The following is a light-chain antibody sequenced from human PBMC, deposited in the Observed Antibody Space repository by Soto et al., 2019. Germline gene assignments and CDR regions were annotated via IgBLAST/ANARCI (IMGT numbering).Light chain of an antibody. J-gene: IGKJ5*01. CDR2: GAS. CDR3: QQYGSSIT. CDR1: QSVSSSY. Sequence: EIVLTQSPGTLSFSPGERATLSCRASQSVSSSYLAWYQQKPGQAPRLLIYGASSRATGIPDRLSGSGSGTDFTLTISRMEPEDFAVYYCQQYGSSITFGQGTRLEIK. V-gene: IGKV3-20*01.